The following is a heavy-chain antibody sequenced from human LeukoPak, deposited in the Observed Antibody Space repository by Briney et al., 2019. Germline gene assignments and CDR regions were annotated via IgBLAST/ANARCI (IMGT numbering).Heavy chain of an antibody. D-gene: IGHD3-9*01. CDR3: ARENDWPFHY. J-gene: IGHJ4*02. CDR1: GFTFSNYV. Sequence: GGSLRLSCAASGFTFSNYVMSWVRQAPGKGLEWVSYINHNGEMIFYPDFVKGRFTISRDNAKNSLYLQMNSLRDEDTAVYYCARENDWPFHYWGQETRATVSS. CDR2: INHNGEMI. V-gene: IGHV3-48*02.